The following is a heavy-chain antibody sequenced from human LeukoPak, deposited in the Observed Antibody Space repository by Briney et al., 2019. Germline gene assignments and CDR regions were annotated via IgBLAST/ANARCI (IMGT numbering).Heavy chain of an antibody. CDR3: ARTPPNYYDSSGPYYYYGMDV. Sequence: GGSLRLSCAASGFTFSSYSMNWVRQAPGKGLEWVSSISSSSSYIYYADSVKGRFTISRDNAKNSLYLQMNSLRAEDTAVYYCARTPPNYYDSSGPYYYYGMDVWGQGTTVTVSS. CDR2: ISSSSSYI. D-gene: IGHD3-22*01. V-gene: IGHV3-21*01. CDR1: GFTFSSYS. J-gene: IGHJ6*02.